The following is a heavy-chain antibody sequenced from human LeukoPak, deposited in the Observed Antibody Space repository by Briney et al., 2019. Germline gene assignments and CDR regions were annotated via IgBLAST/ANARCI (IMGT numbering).Heavy chain of an antibody. J-gene: IGHJ5*02. CDR2: IYYSGST. D-gene: IGHD3-16*01. V-gene: IGHV4-39*01. Sequence: SETLSLTCTVSGGSISSSSYYWGWIRQPPGKGLEWIGSIYYSGSTYYNPSLKSRVTISVDTSKNQFSLKLSSVTAADTAVYYCARRGSYNNWFDPWGQGTLVTVSS. CDR1: GGSISSSSYY. CDR3: ARRGSYNNWFDP.